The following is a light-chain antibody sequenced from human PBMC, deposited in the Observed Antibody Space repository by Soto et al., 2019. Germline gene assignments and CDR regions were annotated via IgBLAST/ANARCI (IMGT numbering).Light chain of an antibody. CDR1: HAISNY. CDR3: QQSNNAPIT. CDR2: VAS. J-gene: IGKJ5*01. Sequence: IQLSLSHSSLSAAVGDRVTITCRASHAISNYLNWYQQKPGRAPQLLIYVASTLQSGVPSRFSGSGSGTEFTLTISSLQPEDFATYYCQQSNNAPITFGQGTRLAIK. V-gene: IGKV1-39*01.